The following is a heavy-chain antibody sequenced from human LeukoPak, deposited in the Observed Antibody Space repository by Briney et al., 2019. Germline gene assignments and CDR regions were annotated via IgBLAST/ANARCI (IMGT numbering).Heavy chain of an antibody. CDR2: TSYDGSNK. CDR3: AKVRDSGWCDFDY. CDR1: GFTFSSYG. V-gene: IGHV3-30*18. Sequence: GGSLGLSCAASGFTFSSYGMHWVRQAPGKGLEWVAVTSYDGSNKNYADSVKGRFTISRDNSKNTLYLQMNSLRAEDTAVYYCAKVRDSGWCDFDYWGQGTLVTVSS. D-gene: IGHD6-19*01. J-gene: IGHJ4*02.